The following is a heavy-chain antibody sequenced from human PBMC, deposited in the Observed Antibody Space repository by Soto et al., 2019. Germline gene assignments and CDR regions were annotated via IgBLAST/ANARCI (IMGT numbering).Heavy chain of an antibody. Sequence: ASVKVSCKVSGYTLTELSMHWVRQAPGKGLEWMGGFDPEDGNTGYAQKFQGRVTMTRNTSISPAYMELSSLRSEDTAVYYCARVRNTVPAFDIWGKGTRVTVSS. J-gene: IGHJ3*02. CDR1: GYTLTELS. CDR2: FDPEDGNT. V-gene: IGHV1-24*01. CDR3: ARVRNTVPAFDI. D-gene: IGHD4-17*01.